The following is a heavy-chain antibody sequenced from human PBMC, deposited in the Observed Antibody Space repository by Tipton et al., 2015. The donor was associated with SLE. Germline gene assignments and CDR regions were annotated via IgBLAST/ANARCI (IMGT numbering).Heavy chain of an antibody. Sequence: LRLSCAVSGGSISSYYWSWIRQPPGKGLEWIGYIYYSGSTNYNPSLKSRVTISVDTSKNQFSLRLSSVTAADTAVYYCASGRAVAGGDYFDYWGQGTLVTVSS. V-gene: IGHV4-59*01. D-gene: IGHD6-19*01. CDR2: IYYSGST. CDR1: GGSISSYY. CDR3: ASGRAVAGGDYFDY. J-gene: IGHJ4*02.